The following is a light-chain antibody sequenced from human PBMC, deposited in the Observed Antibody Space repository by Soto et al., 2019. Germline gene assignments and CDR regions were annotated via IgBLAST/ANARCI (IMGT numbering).Light chain of an antibody. Sequence: EIVLTQSPATLSLSPGERATLSCRASQSVSSSYLAWYQQKPGQDPRLLIYGASSRATGIPDRFSGSGSGTDFTLTISGLEPEDFAVYYCQQYGSSITVGQGTRLEIK. CDR2: GAS. V-gene: IGKV3-20*01. CDR1: QSVSSSY. J-gene: IGKJ5*01. CDR3: QQYGSSIT.